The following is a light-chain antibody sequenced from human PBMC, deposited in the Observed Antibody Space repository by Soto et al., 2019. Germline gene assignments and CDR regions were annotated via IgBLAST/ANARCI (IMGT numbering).Light chain of an antibody. V-gene: IGKV3-20*01. Sequence: EIVLTQSPGTLSLSPGERATLSCRANESVSSRCLAWYQQKPGQAPRLLIYGASSRATGIPDTFSGSGSGTDFTLTISRLEPEDFAVYYCQQYGGSPLTFGGGTKVEIK. J-gene: IGKJ4*01. CDR3: QQYGGSPLT. CDR1: ESVSSRC. CDR2: GAS.